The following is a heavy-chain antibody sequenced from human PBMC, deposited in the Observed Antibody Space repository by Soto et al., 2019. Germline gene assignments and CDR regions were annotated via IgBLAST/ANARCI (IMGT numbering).Heavy chain of an antibody. Sequence: PSETLSLTCTVSGGSISSGDYYWSWIRQPPGKGLEWIGYIYYSGSTYYNPSLKSRVTISVDTSKNQFSLKLSSVTAADTAVYYCARTYGSGSYPFYYYYGMDVWGQGTTVTVSS. CDR1: GGSISSGDYY. D-gene: IGHD3-10*01. CDR3: ARTYGSGSYPFYYYYGMDV. CDR2: IYYSGST. J-gene: IGHJ6*02. V-gene: IGHV4-30-4*01.